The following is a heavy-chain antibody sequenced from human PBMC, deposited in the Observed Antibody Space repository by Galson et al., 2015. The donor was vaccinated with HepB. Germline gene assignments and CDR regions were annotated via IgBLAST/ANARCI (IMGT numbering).Heavy chain of an antibody. D-gene: IGHD1-14*01. Sequence: QVQLQESGPGLVKPSETLSLTCTVSGGSISTFYWNWIRQPPGKGLEWIGYIYYSGRTNYNPSLRSRVTISIDTSKDQFSLRLSSVTAADTAVYYCARDPNPLGSFDLWSRGALVAVSS. CDR3: ARDPNPLGSFDL. CDR1: GGSISTFY. V-gene: IGHV4-59*01. CDR2: IYYSGRT. J-gene: IGHJ3*01.